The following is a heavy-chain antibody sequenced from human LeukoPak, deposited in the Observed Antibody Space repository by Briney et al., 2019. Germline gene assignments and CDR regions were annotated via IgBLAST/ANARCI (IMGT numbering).Heavy chain of an antibody. D-gene: IGHD3-10*01. CDR1: GGSFSGYY. CDR2: INHSGST. J-gene: IGHJ5*02. V-gene: IGHV4-34*01. Sequence: PSETLSLTCAVYGGSFSGYYWSWIRQPPGKGLGWIGEINHSGSTNYNPSLKSRVTISVDTSKNQFSLKLSSVTAADTAVYYCARVRGRWFDPWGQGTLVTVSS. CDR3: ARVRGRWFDP.